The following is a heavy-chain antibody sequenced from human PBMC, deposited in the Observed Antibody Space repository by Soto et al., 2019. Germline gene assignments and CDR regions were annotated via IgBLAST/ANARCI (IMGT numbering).Heavy chain of an antibody. V-gene: IGHV4-4*07. CDR2: IYATGTT. CDR1: GASISGFY. D-gene: IGHD1-1*01. J-gene: IGHJ5*02. CDR3: VRDGTKTLRDWFDP. Sequence: QVQLQESGPGLVKPSETLSLTCTVSGASISGFYWSWIRKSAGKGLEWIGRIYATGTTDYNPSFRSRVRMSVDTSKTQFSLKLRSVTAADTAVYYCVRDGTKTLRDWFDPWCQGISVTVSS.